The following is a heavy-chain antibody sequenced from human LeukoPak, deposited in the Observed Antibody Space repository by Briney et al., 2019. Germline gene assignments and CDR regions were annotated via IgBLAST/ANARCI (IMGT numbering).Heavy chain of an antibody. V-gene: IGHV4-39*01. CDR1: GGPISSILYY. CDR3: AKTLRLGELWD. D-gene: IGHD3-16*01. J-gene: IGHJ4*02. CDR2: IYYSGSA. Sequence: SETLSFTCTVSGGPISSILYYWGWIRQPPGRGLEWIGSIYYSGSAFYNPSLQSRVTVSIDTSNNQLSLSLTSVTGTDTAVYYCAKTLRLGELWDWGQGSLVTVSS.